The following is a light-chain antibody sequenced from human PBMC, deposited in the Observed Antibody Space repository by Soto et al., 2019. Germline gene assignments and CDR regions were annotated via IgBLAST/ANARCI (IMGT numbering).Light chain of an antibody. CDR3: QQYGSSGT. J-gene: IGKJ1*01. CDR2: GAS. V-gene: IGKV3-20*01. Sequence: EMGVTQSPGTLSLSPGERATLSCRASQSVSNNYLAWYQQKPGQAPRLLIYGASNRSTGITDRFSGSGSGTDFTLTISRLEPEDFAVYYCQQYGSSGTFGQGTKVEIK. CDR1: QSVSNNY.